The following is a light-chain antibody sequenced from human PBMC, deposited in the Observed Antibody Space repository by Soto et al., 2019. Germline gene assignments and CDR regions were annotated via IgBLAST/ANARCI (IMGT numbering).Light chain of an antibody. Sequence: DIQMTQSPSTLSASVGDRVTITCRASQSISSWLAWYQQKPGKAPKLLIYKASSLESGVPSRFSGSGSGTEFTFTIRGLRPDDFATYSCQQYNSNWGPFAKGTKVKSN. CDR1: QSISSW. V-gene: IGKV1-5*03. CDR2: KAS. CDR3: QQYNSNWGP. J-gene: IGKJ1*01.